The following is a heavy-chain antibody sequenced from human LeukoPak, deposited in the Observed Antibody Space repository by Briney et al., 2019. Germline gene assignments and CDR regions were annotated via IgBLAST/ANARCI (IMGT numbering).Heavy chain of an antibody. J-gene: IGHJ3*02. CDR3: ASATFSDIVVVPAAIIFGDAFDI. V-gene: IGHV1-18*01. Sequence: ASVKVSCKASGYTFTSYGISWVRQAPGQGLEWMGWISAYNGNTNYAQKLQGRVTMTTDTSTSTAYMELRSLRSDDTAVYYCASATFSDIVVVPAAIIFGDAFDIWGQGTMVTVSS. CDR1: GYTFTSYG. CDR2: ISAYNGNT. D-gene: IGHD2-2*02.